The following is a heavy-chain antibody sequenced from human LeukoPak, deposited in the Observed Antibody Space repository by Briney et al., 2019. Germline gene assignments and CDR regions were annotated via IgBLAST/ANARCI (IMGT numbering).Heavy chain of an antibody. D-gene: IGHD3-10*01. Sequence: PSQTPSLTCSVSGGSINNFYWTWIRQPAGKGLEWIGRIYATGDANYNPSLKSRLTLSIDTSKNQFSLKLNSVTAADTALYFCAKESRVRGVSIRESHYHYYYGMDVWGRGTTVTVSS. CDR3: AKESRVRGVSIRESHYHYYYGMDV. CDR2: IYATGDA. J-gene: IGHJ6*02. V-gene: IGHV4-4*07. CDR1: GGSINNFY.